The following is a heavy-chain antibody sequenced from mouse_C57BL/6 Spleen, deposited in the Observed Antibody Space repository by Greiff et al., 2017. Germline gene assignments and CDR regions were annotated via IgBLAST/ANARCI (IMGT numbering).Heavy chain of an antibody. CDR2: IYPGGGDT. J-gene: IGHJ1*03. CDR3: ARITTEYFDV. CDR1: GYAFSSSW. Sequence: VQLQQSGPELVKPGASVKISCKASGYAFSSSWMTWVKQRPGKGLEWIGRIYPGGGDTNYNGKFKGKATLTEDKSCSTAYMQLSSLTSEDSAVYFCARITTEYFDVWGTGTTVTVSS. V-gene: IGHV1-82*01. D-gene: IGHD1-1*01.